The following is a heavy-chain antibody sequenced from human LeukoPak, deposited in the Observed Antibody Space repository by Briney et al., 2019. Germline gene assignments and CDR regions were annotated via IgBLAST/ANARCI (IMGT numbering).Heavy chain of an antibody. V-gene: IGHV4-59*01. CDR1: GGSISSYY. D-gene: IGHD3-22*01. Sequence: SETLSLTCTVSGGSISSYYWSWIRQPPGKGLEWIGYIYYSGSTNYNPSLKSRVTISVDTSKNQFSLKLSSVTAADTAVYYCARYYYDSSGYALFDYWGQGTLVTVSS. CDR2: IYYSGST. CDR3: ARYYYDSSGYALFDY. J-gene: IGHJ4*02.